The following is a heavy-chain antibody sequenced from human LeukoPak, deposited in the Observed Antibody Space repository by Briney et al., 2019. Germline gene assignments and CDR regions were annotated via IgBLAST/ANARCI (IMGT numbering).Heavy chain of an antibody. Sequence: TARASSAASGYTSAKFYIRRGSHGPGQGPERMGWINGNDGSKKYAQRFQGRVIMTRVTAISTVYMDLSGLRPDDTAIYYCARDEGSTYNQLDYWGQGTLVTVSS. V-gene: IGHV1-2*02. CDR2: INGNDGSK. CDR3: ARDEGSTYNQLDY. CDR1: GYTSAKFY. D-gene: IGHD1-14*01. J-gene: IGHJ4*02.